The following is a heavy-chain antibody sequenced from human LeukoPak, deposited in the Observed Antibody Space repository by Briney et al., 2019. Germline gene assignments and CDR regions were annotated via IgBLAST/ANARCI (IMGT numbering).Heavy chain of an antibody. CDR2: FDPEDGET. CDR1: GYTLTELS. V-gene: IGHV1-24*01. CDR3: ATYYHDSSGYYGGYYFDY. Sequence: GASVRVSCKVSGYTLTELSMHWVRQAPGKGLEWMGGFDPEDGETIYAQKFQGRVTMTEDTSTDTAYMELSSLRSEDTAVYYCATYYHDSSGYYGGYYFDYWGQGTLVTVSS. J-gene: IGHJ4*02. D-gene: IGHD3-22*01.